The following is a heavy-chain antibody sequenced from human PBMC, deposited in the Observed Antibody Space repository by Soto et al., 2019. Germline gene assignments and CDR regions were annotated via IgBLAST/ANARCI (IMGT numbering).Heavy chain of an antibody. Sequence: GGSMRLSCTASGFTFSNYAMSWVRQAPGMGLEWVSTISDSGVNTFFGDSMKDRFTISRDNSKSTVYLQLNTVRAEDTAIYYCARAIGADFFDYWGQGTLVTVS. CDR3: ARAIGADFFDY. CDR1: GFTFSNYA. D-gene: IGHD6-25*01. V-gene: IGHV3-23*01. J-gene: IGHJ4*02. CDR2: ISDSGVNT.